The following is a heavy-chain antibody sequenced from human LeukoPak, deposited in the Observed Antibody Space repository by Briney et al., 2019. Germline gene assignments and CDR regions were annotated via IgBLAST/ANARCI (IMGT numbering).Heavy chain of an antibody. V-gene: IGHV3-48*04. Sequence: GGSLRLSCAASGFIFSIYSMNWVRQAPGKGLEWVPYISSSGSTIYYADSVKGRFTISRDNAKNSLYLQMNSLRAEDTAVYYCAELGITMIGGVWGKGTTVTISS. CDR1: GFIFSIYS. CDR2: ISSSGSTI. D-gene: IGHD3-10*02. J-gene: IGHJ6*04. CDR3: AELGITMIGGV.